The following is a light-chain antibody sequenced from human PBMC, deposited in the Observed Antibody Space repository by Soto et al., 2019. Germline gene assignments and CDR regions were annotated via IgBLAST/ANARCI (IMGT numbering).Light chain of an antibody. CDR3: SSYTSSSTRV. CDR1: SSDVGAYDY. Sequence: QSALTQPASVSGSPGQSITISCTGTSSDVGAYDYVSWYQQHPDKAPKLMIYEVSNRPSGVSNRFSGSKSVNTATLTTSGLQADDEADYYCSSYTSSSTRVFGTGTKVTV. J-gene: IGLJ1*01. V-gene: IGLV2-14*03. CDR2: EVS.